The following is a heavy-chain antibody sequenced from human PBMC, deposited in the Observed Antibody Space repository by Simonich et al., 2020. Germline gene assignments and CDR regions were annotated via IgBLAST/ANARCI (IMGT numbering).Heavy chain of an antibody. CDR2: INHSGST. CDR3: ARRTDTLSIAVANFDY. CDR1: GGSFSGYY. Sequence: QVQLQQWGAGLLKPSGTLSLTCAVYGGSFSGYYWSWIRQPPGKGLEWIVEINHSGSTNYNPSLTRRVTISVDTYNNQFSLQLRSVPAADTAVYYCARRTDTLSIAVANFDYWGQGTLVTVSS. D-gene: IGHD6-19*01. J-gene: IGHJ4*02. V-gene: IGHV4-34*01.